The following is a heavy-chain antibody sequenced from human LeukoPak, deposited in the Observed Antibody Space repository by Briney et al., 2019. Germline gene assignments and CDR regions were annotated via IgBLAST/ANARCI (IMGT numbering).Heavy chain of an antibody. D-gene: IGHD3-22*01. J-gene: IGHJ4*02. Sequence: SETLSLTCTVSGGSISSYYWSWIRQPPGKGLEWIGYIYYSGSTNYNPSLKSRVTISVDMSKNQFSLKLSSVTAADTAVYYCARVGNGDYYDSSGYSDYWGQGTLATVSS. CDR2: IYYSGST. CDR3: ARVGNGDYYDSSGYSDY. CDR1: GGSISSYY. V-gene: IGHV4-59*01.